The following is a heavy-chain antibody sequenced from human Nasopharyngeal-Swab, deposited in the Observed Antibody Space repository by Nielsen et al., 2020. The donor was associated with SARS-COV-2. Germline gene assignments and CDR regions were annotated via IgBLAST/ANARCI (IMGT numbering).Heavy chain of an antibody. Sequence: ASVKVSCKASGYTFTSYDINWVRQATGQGLEERGWMNPNSGNTGYAQKFQGRVTMTRNTSISTAYMELRSLRSDDTAVYYCASPGGIYCSSTSCYSDNYYYYGMDVWGQGTTVTVSS. D-gene: IGHD2-2*01. CDR3: ASPGGIYCSSTSCYSDNYYYYGMDV. CDR1: GYTFTSYD. CDR2: MNPNSGNT. J-gene: IGHJ6*02. V-gene: IGHV1-8*01.